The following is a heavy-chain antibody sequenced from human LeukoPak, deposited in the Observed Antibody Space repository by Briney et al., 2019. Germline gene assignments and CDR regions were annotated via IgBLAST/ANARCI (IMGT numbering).Heavy chain of an antibody. J-gene: IGHJ5*02. D-gene: IGHD2-21*01. V-gene: IGHV4-38-2*01. Sequence: PSETLSLTCAVSGYSISSGYYWGWIRQPPGKGLEWIGSIYHSGSTYYNPSLKSRVTISVDTSKNQFSLKLNSVTAADTAVYYCARPLDNCGGDCPSHNWFDPWGQGTLVTVSS. CDR1: GYSISSGYY. CDR2: IYHSGST. CDR3: ARPLDNCGGDCPSHNWFDP.